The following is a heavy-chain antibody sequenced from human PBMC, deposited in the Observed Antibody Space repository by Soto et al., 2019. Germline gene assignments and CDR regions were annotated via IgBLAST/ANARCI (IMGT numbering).Heavy chain of an antibody. CDR1: GYTFRSYG. CDR2: ISVFHGTT. J-gene: IGHJ4*02. Sequence: ASVKVSCKASGYTFRSYGISWVRQAPGQGLEWMGWISVFHGTTSYAQNLQGRVTMTTDTSTSTAYMELRSLRSDDTAVYYCARVLSPYYSGSGSYYGDYWGQGTLVTVSS. D-gene: IGHD3-10*01. CDR3: ARVLSPYYSGSGSYYGDY. V-gene: IGHV1-18*01.